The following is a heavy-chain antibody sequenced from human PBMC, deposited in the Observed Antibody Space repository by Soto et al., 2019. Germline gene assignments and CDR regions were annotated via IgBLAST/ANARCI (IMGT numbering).Heavy chain of an antibody. J-gene: IGHJ5*02. CDR2: ISSSSSYI. CDR1: GFTFSSYS. Sequence: EVQLVESGGGLVKPGGSLRLSCAASGFTFSSYSMNWVRQAPGKGLEWVSSISSSSSYIYYADSVKGRFTISRDNAKNSLYLQMNSLRAGDTAVYYCASVRREQQLGWFDPWGQGTLVTVSS. CDR3: ASVRREQQLGWFDP. V-gene: IGHV3-21*01. D-gene: IGHD6-13*01.